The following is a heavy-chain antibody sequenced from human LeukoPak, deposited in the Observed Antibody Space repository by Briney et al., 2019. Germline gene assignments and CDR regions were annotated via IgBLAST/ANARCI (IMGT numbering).Heavy chain of an antibody. V-gene: IGHV3-23*01. CDR1: GFTFSSYA. D-gene: IGHD4-17*01. CDR2: ISGSGGST. J-gene: IGHJ4*02. CDR3: ARDRGDYLMGY. Sequence: PGASLRLSCAASGFTFSSYAMSWVRQAPGKGLEWVSAISGSGGSTYYADSVKGRFTISRDNSKNTLYLQMNILRAEDTAVYYCARDRGDYLMGYWGQGTLVTVSS.